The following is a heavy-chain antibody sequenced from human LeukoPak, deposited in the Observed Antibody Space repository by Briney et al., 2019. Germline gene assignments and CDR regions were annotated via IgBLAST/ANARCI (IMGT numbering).Heavy chain of an antibody. V-gene: IGHV1-24*01. J-gene: IGHJ6*02. D-gene: IGHD1-26*01. CDR3: ATVERRGVYDYYYGMDV. CDR1: GYTLTELS. Sequence: GASVKVSCKVSGYTLTELSMHWVRQAPGKGLEWMGGFDPEDGETIYAQKFQGRVTMTEDTSTDTAYMELSSLRSEDTAVYYCATVERRGVYDYYYGMDVWGQGTTVTVSS. CDR2: FDPEDGET.